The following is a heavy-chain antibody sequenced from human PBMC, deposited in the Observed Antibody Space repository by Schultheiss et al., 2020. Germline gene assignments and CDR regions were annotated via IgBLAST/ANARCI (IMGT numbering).Heavy chain of an antibody. V-gene: IGHV4-59*01. CDR1: GVSISSYY. J-gene: IGHJ4*02. CDR3: ARDYGGRTYYFDY. CDR2: INHSGST. D-gene: IGHD4-23*01. Sequence: SETLSLTCTVSGVSISSYYWSWIRQPPGKGLEWIGEINHSGSTNYNPSLKSRVTISVDTSKNQFSLKLTSVTAADTAVYYCARDYGGRTYYFDYWGQGTLVTVSS.